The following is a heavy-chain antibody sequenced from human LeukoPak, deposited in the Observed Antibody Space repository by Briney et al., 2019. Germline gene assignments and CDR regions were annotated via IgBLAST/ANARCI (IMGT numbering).Heavy chain of an antibody. CDR3: ARYNYYGSGSYHFDY. D-gene: IGHD3-10*01. CDR1: GGSISSSSYY. CDR2: IYYSGST. Sequence: SETLSLTCTVSGGSISSSSYYWGWIRQPPGKGLEWIGSIYYSGSTYYNPSLKSRVTISVDTSKNQFSLKLSSVTAADTAVYYRARYNYYGSGSYHFDYWGQGTLVTVSS. J-gene: IGHJ4*02. V-gene: IGHV4-39*01.